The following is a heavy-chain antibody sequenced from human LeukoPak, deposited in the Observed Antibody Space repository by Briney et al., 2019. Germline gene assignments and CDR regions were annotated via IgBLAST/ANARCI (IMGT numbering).Heavy chain of an antibody. V-gene: IGHV3-48*01. Sequence: PGGSLRLSCAASGFTFSSYSMNWVRQAPGKGLEWVSYISSSSSTIYYADSVKGRFTISRDNAKNSLYLQMNSLRAEDTAVYYCARLFGATPAYYYYGMDVWGQGTTVTVSS. CDR2: ISSSSSTI. CDR3: ARLFGATPAYYYYGMDV. CDR1: GFTFSSYS. D-gene: IGHD1-26*01. J-gene: IGHJ6*02.